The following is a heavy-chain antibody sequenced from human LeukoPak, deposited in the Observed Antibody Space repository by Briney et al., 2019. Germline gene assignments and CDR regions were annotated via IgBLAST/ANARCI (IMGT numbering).Heavy chain of an antibody. J-gene: IGHJ4*02. Sequence: SETLSLTCTVSGVSISSYYWGWIRQPPGEGLEWIGSIYFSGSTYYSPSLKSRVTISVDPSTNQFSLKLSSVTAADTAVYFCARHQWLGPFDSWGQGTLVTVSS. V-gene: IGHV4-39*01. CDR1: GVSISSYY. D-gene: IGHD6-19*01. CDR2: IYFSGST. CDR3: ARHQWLGPFDS.